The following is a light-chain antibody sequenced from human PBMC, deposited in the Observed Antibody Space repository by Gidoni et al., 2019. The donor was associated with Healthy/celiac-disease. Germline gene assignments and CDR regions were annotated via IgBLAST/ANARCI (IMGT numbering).Light chain of an antibody. CDR3: QQYNNWPPLT. V-gene: IGKV3-15*01. J-gene: IGKJ4*01. CDR2: GAS. Sequence: EIVMTQSPATLSVSPGGRATLSCRASQSVSSNLAWYQQKPGQAPRLLIYGASTRATGIPARFSGSGSGTEFTLTISSLQSEDFAVYYCQQYNNWPPLTFXGXTKVEIK. CDR1: QSVSSN.